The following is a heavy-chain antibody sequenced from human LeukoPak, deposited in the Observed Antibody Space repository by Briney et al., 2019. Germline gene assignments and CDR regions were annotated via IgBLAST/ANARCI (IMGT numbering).Heavy chain of an antibody. CDR3: ARAPTTYYYGSGSYMTPPDY. D-gene: IGHD3-10*01. J-gene: IGHJ4*02. CDR1: GGSISSYY. V-gene: IGHV4-59*01. CDR2: IYYSGST. Sequence: SETLSLTCTVSGGSISSYYWSWIRQPPGKGLEWIGYIYYSGSTNYNPSLKSRVTISVDTSRNQFSLKLSSVTAADTAVYYCARAPTTYYYGSGSYMTPPDYWGQGTLVTVSS.